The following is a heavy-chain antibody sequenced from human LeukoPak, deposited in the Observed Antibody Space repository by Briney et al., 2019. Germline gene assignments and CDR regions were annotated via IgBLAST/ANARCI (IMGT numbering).Heavy chain of an antibody. CDR3: ARDSAAGTGWFDP. D-gene: IGHD6-13*01. J-gene: IGHJ5*02. CDR2: IYSGGST. Sequence: PGGSLRLSCAASGFTVSSNYMSWVRQAPGKGLEWVSVIYSGGSTYYADSVKGRFTISRDNSKNTLYLQMNSLRAEDTAVYYCARDSAAGTGWFDPWGQGTLVTVS. V-gene: IGHV3-53*01. CDR1: GFTVSSNY.